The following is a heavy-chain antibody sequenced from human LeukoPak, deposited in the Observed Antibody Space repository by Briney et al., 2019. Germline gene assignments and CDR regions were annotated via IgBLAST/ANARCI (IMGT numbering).Heavy chain of an antibody. J-gene: IGHJ4*02. CDR3: AKDKYSPFDY. D-gene: IGHD5-18*01. Sequence: PGGSLRLSCAASGFTFSSYGMHWIRQAPGKGLEWVALIRYDGSIKYYADSVKGRFTISRDNSKDTLYLQMNSLRAEDTAVYYCAKDKYSPFDYWGQGTLVTVSS. CDR2: IRYDGSIK. V-gene: IGHV3-30*02. CDR1: GFTFSSYG.